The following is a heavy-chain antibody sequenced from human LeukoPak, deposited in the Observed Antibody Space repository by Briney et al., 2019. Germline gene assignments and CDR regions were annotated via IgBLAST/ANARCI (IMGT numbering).Heavy chain of an antibody. J-gene: IGHJ4*02. V-gene: IGHV1-8*01. D-gene: IGHD2-15*01. CDR3: ARAGGYCGRISCPYYFDY. Sequence: ASVKVPCKASGYTFTTYDINWARQATGQGLEWMGWMNPNSGNTGYAQKFQGRVTMTRNTSISTAYMELSSLRSEDTAVYYCARAGGYCGRISCPYYFDYWGQGSLVAVSS. CDR1: GYTFTTYD. CDR2: MNPNSGNT.